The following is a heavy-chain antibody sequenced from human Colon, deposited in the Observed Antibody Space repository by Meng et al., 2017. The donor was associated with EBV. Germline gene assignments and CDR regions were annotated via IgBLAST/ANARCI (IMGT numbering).Heavy chain of an antibody. J-gene: IGHJ4*02. CDR1: VRSMGSGTYY. V-gene: IGHV4-30-4*01. Sequence: QPPGCGRGLGAPSQVLALTCTVTVRSMGSGTYYWSWISQPPGKGRGWIGYIHHSGSAYYNPSLKSRVSISVDTSKNQFSLNLNSMTAADTAVYYCASFDHIPRRNYFDYWGQGTLVTVSS. D-gene: IGHD2-21*01. CDR3: ASFDHIPRRNYFDY. CDR2: IHHSGSA.